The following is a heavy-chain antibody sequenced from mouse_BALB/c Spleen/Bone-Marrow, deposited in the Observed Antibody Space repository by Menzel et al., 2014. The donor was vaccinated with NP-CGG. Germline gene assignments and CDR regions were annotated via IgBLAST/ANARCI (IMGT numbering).Heavy chain of an antibody. CDR2: INPSNGGT. J-gene: IGHJ3*01. CDR3: TRPYYGYVGYAY. D-gene: IGHD1-2*01. CDR1: GYTFTSYY. V-gene: IGHV1S81*02. Sequence: QVQLQQSGAELVKPGASVKLSCKASGYTFTSYYMYWVKQRPGQGLEWIGEINPSNGGTNFNEKFKSKATLTVDKSSSTAYMQLSSLTFEDSVIYYCTRPYYGYVGYAYWGQGTQVTVSA.